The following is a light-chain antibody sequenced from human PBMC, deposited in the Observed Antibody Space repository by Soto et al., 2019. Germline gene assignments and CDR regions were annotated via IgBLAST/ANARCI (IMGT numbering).Light chain of an antibody. J-gene: IGLJ2*01. Sequence: QAVVTQEPSLTVSPGGTVTLTCGSSTGTVTSGHYPYWFQQKPGQAPRTLIYDTSNKNSWTPARFSASLLGGKAALTLSGAQPEDEAEYYCLLSYSGLRVFGGGTKVTVL. CDR1: TGTVTSGHY. CDR2: DTS. V-gene: IGLV7-46*01. CDR3: LLSYSGLRV.